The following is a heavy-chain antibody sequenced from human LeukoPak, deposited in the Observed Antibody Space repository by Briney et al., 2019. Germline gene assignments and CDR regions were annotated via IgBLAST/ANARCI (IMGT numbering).Heavy chain of an antibody. V-gene: IGHV4-59*01. CDR1: GGSISTYY. Sequence: PSETLSLTCIVSGGSISTYYWSWLRQPPGKGLEWIAYIYYSGNTNYNPSLKSRVTISVDTPKNQLSLKLTSVTAADTAVYYCARVGVPGGFDYWGQETLVSVSS. D-gene: IGHD3-10*01. J-gene: IGHJ4*02. CDR3: ARVGVPGGFDY. CDR2: IYYSGNT.